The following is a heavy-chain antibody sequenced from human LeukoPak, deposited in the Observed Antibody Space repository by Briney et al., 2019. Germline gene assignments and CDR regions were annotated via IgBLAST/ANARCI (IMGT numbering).Heavy chain of an antibody. J-gene: IGHJ4*02. CDR3: AKLAAADDY. D-gene: IGHD6-25*01. Sequence: GGSLRLSCAASGFTFSSYGMHWVRQAPGKGLEWVAVISYDGSNKYYADSVKGRFTISRDNSKNTLYLQMNSLRAEDTAVYYCAKLAAADDYWGQGTLVTVSS. CDR2: ISYDGSNK. V-gene: IGHV3-30*18. CDR1: GFTFSSYG.